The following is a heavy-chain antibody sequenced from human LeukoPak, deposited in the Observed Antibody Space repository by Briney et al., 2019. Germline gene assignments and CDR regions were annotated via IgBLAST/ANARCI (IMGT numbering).Heavy chain of an antibody. CDR2: TDYRSKSYN. J-gene: IGHJ4*02. V-gene: IGHV6-1*01. D-gene: IGHD7-27*01. CDR3: ARNNWGSRNGFDY. Sequence: SQTLSLTCAISGDSVPSNSAAWNWIRQFQSRGLEWLGRTDYRSKSYNDYAVYVKSRITTNPDTSKNQFSLQLNSVTPEDTAVYYCARNNWGSRNGFDYWGQGTLVTASS. CDR1: GDSVPSNSAA.